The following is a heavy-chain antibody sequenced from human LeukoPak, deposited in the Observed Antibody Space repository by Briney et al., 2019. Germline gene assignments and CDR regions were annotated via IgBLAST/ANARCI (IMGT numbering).Heavy chain of an antibody. V-gene: IGHV4-61*09. Sequence: PSETLSLTCTVSGGSIRNGTYYWSWIRQPAGKGLEWIGHIYSSGSTNYNPSLKSRVTISVDTSKNQLSLRLSSLTAADTAVYYCARVFEDDFWSGYSYYYYYMDVWGKGTTVTVSS. J-gene: IGHJ6*03. D-gene: IGHD3-3*01. CDR2: IYSSGST. CDR3: ARVFEDDFWSGYSYYYYYMDV. CDR1: GGSIRNGTYY.